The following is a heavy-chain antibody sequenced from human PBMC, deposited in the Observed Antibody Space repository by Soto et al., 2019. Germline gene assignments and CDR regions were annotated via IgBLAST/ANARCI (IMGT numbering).Heavy chain of an antibody. D-gene: IGHD6-13*01. CDR2: ISAYNGNT. Sequence: XVKVSCRASGYTFTSYGISWVRHAPGQGLEWMGWISAYNGNTNYAQKLQGRVTMTTDTSTSTAYMELRSLRSDDTPVYYCARDIAAADLSYYYYGMDVWGQGTTVTVSS. J-gene: IGHJ6*02. V-gene: IGHV1-18*01. CDR3: ARDIAAADLSYYYYGMDV. CDR1: GYTFTSYG.